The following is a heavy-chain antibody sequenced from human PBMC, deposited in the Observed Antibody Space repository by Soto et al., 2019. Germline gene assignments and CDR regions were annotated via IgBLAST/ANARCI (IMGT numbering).Heavy chain of an antibody. Sequence: PGGSLRLSCAASGSTFIHYAMNWVRQAPGKGLEWVSIISGSGGTTYYADSVKGRFTMSRDNSKNTLYLQLDSLRAEDTAVYYCAKNRFNDLLIQPFDYWGQGIPVTVSS. V-gene: IGHV3-23*01. CDR3: AKNRFNDLLIQPFDY. D-gene: IGHD1-1*01. CDR1: GSTFIHYA. CDR2: ISGSGGTT. J-gene: IGHJ4*02.